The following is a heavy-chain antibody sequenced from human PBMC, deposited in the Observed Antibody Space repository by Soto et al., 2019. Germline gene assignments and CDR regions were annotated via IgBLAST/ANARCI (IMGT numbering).Heavy chain of an antibody. Sequence: VASVKVSCKASGGTFSSYAISWVRQAPGQGLEWMGGIIPIFGTANYAQKFQGRVTITADESTSTAYMELSSLRSEDTAVYYCAPLLEQLSPNNWFDPWGQGTLVTVSS. J-gene: IGHJ5*02. CDR1: GGTFSSYA. D-gene: IGHD6-6*01. V-gene: IGHV1-69*13. CDR3: APLLEQLSPNNWFDP. CDR2: IIPIFGTA.